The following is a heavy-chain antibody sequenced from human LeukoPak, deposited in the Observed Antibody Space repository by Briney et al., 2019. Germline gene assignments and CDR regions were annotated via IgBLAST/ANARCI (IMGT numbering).Heavy chain of an antibody. CDR3: ASSTHCSSTSCYHYYYGMDV. CDR1: GYSFTSYW. V-gene: IGHV5-10-1*01. D-gene: IGHD2-2*01. CDR2: IDPSDSYT. Sequence: GESLKISCKGSGYSFTSYWISWVRQMPGKGLEWMGRIDPSDSYTNYSPSLQGHVTISADKSISTAYLQWSSLKASDTAMYYCASSTHCSSTSCYHYYYGMDVWGKGTTVTVSS. J-gene: IGHJ6*04.